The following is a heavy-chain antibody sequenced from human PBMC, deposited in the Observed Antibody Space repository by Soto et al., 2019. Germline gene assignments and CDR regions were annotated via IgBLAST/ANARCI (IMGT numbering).Heavy chain of an antibody. CDR1: GYTFTSYD. CDR2: MNPFSGNA. Sequence: QVQLVQSGAEVKKPGASVRVSCKASGYTFTSYDICWGRQATGQGLEWMGLMNPFSGNAVYTQKFQDRVTMTRDTSINTAYIEMSGLRSEDTAVYYCTRGQGNHWGQGSLVTVSS. CDR3: TRGQGNH. V-gene: IGHV1-8*01. J-gene: IGHJ4*02.